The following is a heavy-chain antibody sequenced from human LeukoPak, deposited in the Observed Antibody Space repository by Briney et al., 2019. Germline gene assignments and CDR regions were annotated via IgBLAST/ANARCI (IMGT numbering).Heavy chain of an antibody. J-gene: IGHJ4*02. Sequence: GGSLRLSCAASGFTFSTYGMHWVRQAPGKGLEWVALIWYDGSNENYADSVKGRFTISRDNSKSTLYLQMNSLRAEDTAVYYCARGVLLGGYFCDYWGQGTLVTVSS. CDR1: GFTFSTYG. D-gene: IGHD5-12*01. CDR3: ARGVLLGGYFCDY. V-gene: IGHV3-33*01. CDR2: IWYDGSNE.